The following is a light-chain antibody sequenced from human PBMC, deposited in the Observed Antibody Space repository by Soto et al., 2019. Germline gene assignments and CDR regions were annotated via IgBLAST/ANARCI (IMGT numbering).Light chain of an antibody. V-gene: IGLV1-44*01. CDR3: AAWDDSLNGSYV. CDR1: SSNIGSNT. Sequence: QSALTQPPSSSGTPVQRVTISCSGSSSNIGSNTVNWYQQLPGTAPKLLIYSNNQRPSGVPDRFSGSKSGTSASLAISGLQSEDEADYYCAAWDDSLNGSYVFGTGTKVTVL. J-gene: IGLJ1*01. CDR2: SNN.